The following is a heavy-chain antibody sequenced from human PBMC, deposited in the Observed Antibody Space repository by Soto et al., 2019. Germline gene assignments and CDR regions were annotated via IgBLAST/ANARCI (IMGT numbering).Heavy chain of an antibody. CDR1: RLTFSSYG. V-gene: IGHV3-30*18. Sequence: QVQLVESGGGVVQPGMSLRLSCGASRLTFSSYGMHWVRQAPGKGLEWVALISYDESKKYYADSVKGRFTISRDNSKNTLYLQMDSLRAEDTAVYYCAKDRRRGGYGYDVFDMWGQGTMVTVSS. D-gene: IGHD5-18*01. J-gene: IGHJ3*02. CDR2: ISYDESKK. CDR3: AKDRRRGGYGYDVFDM.